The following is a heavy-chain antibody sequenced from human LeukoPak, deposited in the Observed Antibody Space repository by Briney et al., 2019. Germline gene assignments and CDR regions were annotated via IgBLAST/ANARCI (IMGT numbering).Heavy chain of an antibody. Sequence: ASVKVSCKASGYTFSTYYMHWVRQAPGQGLERMGIINPTSGATNYAQRFQGRVTMTRDTSTSTVYMEVSSLRSEDTAVYYCARGPHIAAAGTWWFDPWGQGTLVTVSS. D-gene: IGHD6-13*01. CDR2: INPTSGAT. J-gene: IGHJ5*02. CDR1: GYTFSTYY. CDR3: ARGPHIAAAGTWWFDP. V-gene: IGHV1-46*01.